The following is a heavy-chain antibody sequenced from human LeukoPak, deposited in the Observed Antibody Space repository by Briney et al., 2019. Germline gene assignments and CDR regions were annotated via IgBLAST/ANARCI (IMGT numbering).Heavy chain of an antibody. J-gene: IGHJ4*02. CDR3: ARAVYYYDSSGFDY. V-gene: IGHV1-69*13. CDR1: RGTFISYT. CDR2: IIPVFGTA. Sequence: ASVKVSCKASRGTFISYTISWVRQAPGQGLEWLGGIIPVFGTANYSQKFQGRVTITADESTSTAYMELSSLRSEDTAVYYCARAVYYYDSSGFDYWGQGTLVTVSS. D-gene: IGHD3-22*01.